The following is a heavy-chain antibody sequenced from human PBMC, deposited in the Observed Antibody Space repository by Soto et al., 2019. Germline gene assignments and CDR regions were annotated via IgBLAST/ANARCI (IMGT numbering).Heavy chain of an antibody. D-gene: IGHD3-22*01. J-gene: IGHJ4*01. Sequence: PSETLSLTCTVSGGSISSYYWSWIRQPPGKGLEWIGYIYYSGSTNYNPSLKSRVTISVDTSKNQFSLKLSSVTAEDTGIYYCTTDSYSSIIVVRFDYWGHGTLVTVSS. CDR3: TTDSYSSIIVVRFDY. V-gene: IGHV4-59*12. CDR2: IYYSGST. CDR1: GGSISSYY.